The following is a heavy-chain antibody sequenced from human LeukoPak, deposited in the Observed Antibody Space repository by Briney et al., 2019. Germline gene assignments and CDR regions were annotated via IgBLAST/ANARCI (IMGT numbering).Heavy chain of an antibody. D-gene: IGHD1-7*01. Sequence: PGGSLRLSCAASGFTFSSYGMHWVRQAPGKGLEWVAVIWYDGSNKYYADSVKGRFTISRDNAKNSLYLQMNSLRAEDTAVYYCARGGNNWNYTTGDYWGQGTQVTVSS. CDR2: IWYDGSNK. V-gene: IGHV3-33*01. J-gene: IGHJ4*02. CDR3: ARGGNNWNYTTGDY. CDR1: GFTFSSYG.